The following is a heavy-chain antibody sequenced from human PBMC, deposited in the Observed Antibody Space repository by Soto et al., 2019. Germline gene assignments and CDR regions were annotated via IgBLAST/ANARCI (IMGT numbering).Heavy chain of an antibody. D-gene: IGHD2-15*01. V-gene: IGHV4-31*03. CDR2: IYYRGNT. CDR3: ALDGYCCSDFDH. Sequence: PSETPSLTSPVSHGSVSSDPFYWTWIRQHPGQGLEWIGYIYYRGNTYYRPSLKSRVSISIDTSQNKFCGGLNYVTAPNTAVYHWALDGYCCSDFDHLGQGTLVTVSS. J-gene: IGHJ4*01. CDR1: HGSVSSDPFY.